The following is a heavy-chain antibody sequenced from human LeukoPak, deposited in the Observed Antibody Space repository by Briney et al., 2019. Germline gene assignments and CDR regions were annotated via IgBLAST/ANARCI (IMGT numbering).Heavy chain of an antibody. CDR3: AKGLPQRSAFDI. J-gene: IGHJ3*02. Sequence: PGGSLRLSCAASGFTVSSTYMGWARQAPGKGLEWASVLYIGGNTYYADSVKGRFTISRDNFQNTVYLQMNSLRDEDTAVYYCAKGLPQRSAFDIWGQGTMVTVSS. CDR2: LYIGGNT. CDR1: GFTVSSTY. V-gene: IGHV3-53*01.